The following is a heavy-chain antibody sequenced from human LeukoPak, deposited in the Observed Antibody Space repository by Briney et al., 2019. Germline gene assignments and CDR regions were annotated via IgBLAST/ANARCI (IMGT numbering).Heavy chain of an antibody. V-gene: IGHV1-69-2*01. CDR2: VDPEDGET. Sequence: ASVKVSCKASGYTFTGYYMHWVRQAPGKGLEWMGLVDPEDGETIYAGKFQGRVTITADTSTNTAYMELSSLRSEDTAVYYCATLELERRSVIDYWGQGTLVTVSS. CDR1: GYTFTGYY. J-gene: IGHJ4*01. CDR3: ATLELERRSVIDY. D-gene: IGHD1-1*01.